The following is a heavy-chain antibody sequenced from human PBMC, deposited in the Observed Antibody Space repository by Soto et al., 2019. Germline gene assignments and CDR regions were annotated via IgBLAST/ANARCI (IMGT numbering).Heavy chain of an antibody. CDR3: ARGPGGLELRYYYGMDV. Sequence: SETLSLTCGVSGGSIISGGYSWIWIRQPPGKGLEWIGYIYHSGSTYYNPSLKSRVTISVDRSKNQFSLKLSSVTAADTAVYYCARGPGGLELRYYYGMDVWGQGTTVTVSS. D-gene: IGHD1-7*01. CDR2: IYHSGST. J-gene: IGHJ6*02. V-gene: IGHV4-30-2*01. CDR1: GGSIISGGYS.